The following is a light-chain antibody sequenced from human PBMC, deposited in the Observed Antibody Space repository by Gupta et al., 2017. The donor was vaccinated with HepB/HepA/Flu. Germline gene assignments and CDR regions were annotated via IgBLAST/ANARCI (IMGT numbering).Light chain of an antibody. J-gene: IGKJ4*01. CDR1: HDISNY. V-gene: IGKV1-33*01. CDR3: QQEDAPPLT. Sequence: DIQMTQSPSSLSASVGDRVTMTCQASHDISNYLSWYQQKPGKAPNLLIYDATNVETGVPSRFSGGASGTDFTFTISILHPEDFATYYCQQEDAPPLTFGTGTRVEMK. CDR2: DAT.